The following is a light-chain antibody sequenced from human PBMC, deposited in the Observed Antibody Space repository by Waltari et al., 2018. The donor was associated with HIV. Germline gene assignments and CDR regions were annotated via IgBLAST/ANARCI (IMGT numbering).Light chain of an antibody. J-gene: IGKJ5*01. CDR1: QSVSSNY. V-gene: IGKV3-20*01. Sequence: EIVLTQSPGTLSLSPGERATLSCRATQSVSSNYLAWYQQKPGQAPRLLIYGASTRATGVPDRFSGSGSGTDFTLTISRLEPEDFAVYFCQLYSSSITFGQGTRLEIK. CDR2: GAS. CDR3: QLYSSSIT.